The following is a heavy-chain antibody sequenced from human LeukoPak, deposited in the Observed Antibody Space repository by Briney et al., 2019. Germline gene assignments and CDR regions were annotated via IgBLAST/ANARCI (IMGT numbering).Heavy chain of an antibody. CDR1: GGSFSGYY. CDR2: INHSGST. CDR3: AADYTGHYHVEFDY. Sequence: SETLSLTCAVYGGSFSGYYWSWIRQPPGKGLEWIGEINHSGSTNYNPSLKSRVTISVDTSKNQFSLRLSSVTAADTAVYYCAADYTGHYHVEFDYWGQGTLVTVSS. V-gene: IGHV4-34*01. D-gene: IGHD2-2*02. J-gene: IGHJ4*02.